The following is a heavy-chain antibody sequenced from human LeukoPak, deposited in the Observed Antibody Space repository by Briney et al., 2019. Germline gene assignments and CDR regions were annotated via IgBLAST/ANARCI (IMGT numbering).Heavy chain of an antibody. J-gene: IGHJ4*02. CDR2: IYYSGST. CDR1: GGSIRSGDYY. CDR3: ARFGRYSGYDKGFDY. Sequence: PSQTLSLTCTISGGSIRSGDYYWSWTRQPPGKGLEWIGYIYYSGSTYYNPSLKSRVTISVDKPKNQFSLKLSSVTAADTAVYYCARFGRYSGYDKGFDYWGQGTLVTVSS. V-gene: IGHV4-30-4*08. D-gene: IGHD5-12*01.